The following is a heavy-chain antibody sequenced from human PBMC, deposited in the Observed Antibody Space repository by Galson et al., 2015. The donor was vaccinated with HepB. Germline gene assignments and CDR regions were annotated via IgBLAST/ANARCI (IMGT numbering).Heavy chain of an antibody. Sequence: SLRLSCADSGLTFSNYAMSWVRQAPGKGLEWVSAITAIGDGTYYVDSVKGRFTISRDNSKNTLFMQMDSLRDEDTAVYFCAASGNGRWLGFEVWGQGTTVTVSS. CDR2: ITAIGDGT. CDR3: AASGNGRWLGFEV. D-gene: IGHD6-19*01. V-gene: IGHV3-23*01. J-gene: IGHJ6*02. CDR1: GLTFSNYA.